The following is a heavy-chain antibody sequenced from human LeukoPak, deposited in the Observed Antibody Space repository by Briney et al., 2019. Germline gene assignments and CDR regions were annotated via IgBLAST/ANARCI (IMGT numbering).Heavy chain of an antibody. D-gene: IGHD6-13*01. CDR2: INHSGST. J-gene: IGHJ3*02. Sequence: SETLSLTCAVYGGSFSGYYWSWIRQPPGKGLEWIGEINHSGSTNYNPSLKSRVTISVDTSKNQFSLKLSSVTAADTAVYYCARPKYSSSWTDAFDIWGQGTMVTVSS. V-gene: IGHV4-34*01. CDR3: ARPKYSSSWTDAFDI. CDR1: GGSFSGYY.